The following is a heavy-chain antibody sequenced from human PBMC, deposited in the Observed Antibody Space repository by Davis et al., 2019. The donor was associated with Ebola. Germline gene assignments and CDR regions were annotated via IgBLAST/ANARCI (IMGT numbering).Heavy chain of an antibody. CDR3: ARVCSSTSCQYYYYMDV. CDR2: INPSGGST. D-gene: IGHD2-2*01. J-gene: IGHJ6*03. CDR1: GYTFTNYY. V-gene: IGHV1-46*01. Sequence: ASVKVSCKASGYTFTNYYMHWVRQAPGQGLEWMGIINPSGGSTSYAQKFQGRVTMTRDTSISTAYMELSRLRSDDTAVYYCARVCSSTSCQYYYYMDVWGKGTTVTVSS.